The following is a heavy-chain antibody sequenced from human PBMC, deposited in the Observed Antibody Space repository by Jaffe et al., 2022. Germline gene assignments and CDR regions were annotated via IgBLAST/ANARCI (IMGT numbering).Heavy chain of an antibody. J-gene: IGHJ5*02. Sequence: EVQLVESGGGLVQPGGSLRLSCAASGFTFSSYSMNWVRQAPGKGLEWVSYISSSSSTIYYADSVKGRFTISRDNAKNSLYLQMNSLRAEDTAVYYCARDDRVQSYDFWSGYNWFDPWGQGTLVTVSS. CDR2: ISSSSSTI. V-gene: IGHV3-48*01. D-gene: IGHD3-3*01. CDR1: GFTFSSYS. CDR3: ARDDRVQSYDFWSGYNWFDP.